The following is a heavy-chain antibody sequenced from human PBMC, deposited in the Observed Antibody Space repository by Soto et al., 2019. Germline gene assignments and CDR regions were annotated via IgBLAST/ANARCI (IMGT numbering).Heavy chain of an antibody. Sequence: EVQLQESGGGLVQPGGSLRLSCAASGFSFSSYAMVWVRQAPGKGLEWVSVISARGGSSYFADSVKGRFTISRDNSKNLLSLEMNSLRAEDTAIYFCAKGSIEYSASVDNWGQGTLVLVSS. V-gene: IGHV3-23*01. CDR2: ISARGGSS. D-gene: IGHD5-12*01. CDR1: GFSFSSYA. J-gene: IGHJ4*02. CDR3: AKGSIEYSASVDN.